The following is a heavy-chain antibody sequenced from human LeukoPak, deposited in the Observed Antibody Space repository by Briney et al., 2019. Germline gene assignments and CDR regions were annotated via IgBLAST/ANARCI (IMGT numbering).Heavy chain of an antibody. V-gene: IGHV5-51*01. CDR1: GYSFTTYW. CDR2: IYPGDSHT. Sequence: GESLKISCKGSGYSFTTYWIGWVRQMPGKGLEWMGIIYPGDSHTRYSPSFQGQVTISADKSITTTYLQWSSLEASDTAMYYCARYTSSWYGPDYWGQGTLVTVSS. CDR3: ARYTSSWYGPDY. J-gene: IGHJ4*02. D-gene: IGHD6-13*01.